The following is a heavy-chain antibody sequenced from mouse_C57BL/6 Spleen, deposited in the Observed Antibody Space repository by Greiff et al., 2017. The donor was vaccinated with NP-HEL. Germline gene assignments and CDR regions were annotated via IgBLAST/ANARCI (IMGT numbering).Heavy chain of an antibody. Sequence: EVQLQQSGAELVKPGASVKLSCTASGFSIKDYYMHWVKQRTEQGLEWIGRIDPEDGETKYAPNCQGKANITADTSSNTAYLQLSSLTSEDTAVYYCAREGYGNDLAWSAYWGQGTLVTVAA. V-gene: IGHV14-2*01. CDR2: IDPEDGET. D-gene: IGHD2-2*01. CDR3: AREGYGNDLAWSAY. CDR1: GFSIKDYY. J-gene: IGHJ3*01.